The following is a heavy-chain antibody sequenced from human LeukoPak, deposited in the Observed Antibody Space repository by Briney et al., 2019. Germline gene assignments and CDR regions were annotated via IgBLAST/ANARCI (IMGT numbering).Heavy chain of an antibody. D-gene: IGHD6-19*01. CDR3: ARDRSSGRLGAFDI. CDR2: IYYSGST. J-gene: IGHJ3*02. V-gene: IGHV4-61*01. Sequence: SETLSLTCTVSGGSVSSGSYYWSWIRQPPGKGLEWTGYIYYSGSTNYNPSLKSRVTISVDTSKKQFSLKLSSVTAADTAVYYCARDRSSGRLGAFDIWGQGTMATVSS. CDR1: GGSVSSGSYY.